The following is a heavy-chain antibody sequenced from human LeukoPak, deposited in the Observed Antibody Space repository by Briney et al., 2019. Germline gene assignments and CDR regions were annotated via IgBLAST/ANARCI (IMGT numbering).Heavy chain of an antibody. CDR3: ARDKSTEVSSSRDY. CDR1: GYTFTSYG. J-gene: IGHJ4*02. Sequence: ASVKVSCKASGYTFTSYGISWVRQAPGQGLEWMGWISAYNGNTNYAQKLQGRVTMTTDTSTSTAYMELRSLRSDDTAVYYCARDKSTEVSSSRDYWGQGTLVTVSS. D-gene: IGHD6-13*01. V-gene: IGHV1-18*04. CDR2: ISAYNGNT.